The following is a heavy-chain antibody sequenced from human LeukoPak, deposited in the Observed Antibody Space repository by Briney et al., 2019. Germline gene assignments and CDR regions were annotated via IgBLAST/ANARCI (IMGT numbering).Heavy chain of an antibody. CDR1: GGSTSSSSYY. V-gene: IGHV4-39*01. CDR3: ARSIVLMVYAANFDY. J-gene: IGHJ4*02. Sequence: SETLSLTCTVSGGSTSSSSYYWGWIRQPPGKGLEWIGSIYYSGSTYYNPSLKSRVTISVDTSKNQFSLKLSSVTAADTAVYYCARSIVLMVYAANFDYWGQGTLVTVSS. CDR2: IYYSGST. D-gene: IGHD2-8*01.